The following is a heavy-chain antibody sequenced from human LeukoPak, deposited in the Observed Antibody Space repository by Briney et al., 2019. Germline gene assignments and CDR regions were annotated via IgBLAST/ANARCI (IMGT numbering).Heavy chain of an antibody. CDR2: ISAYNGHT. J-gene: IGHJ3*02. Sequence: ASVKVSCKASGYTFTSYGIGWVRQAPGQGLEGMGWISAYNGHTNYAQKLQGRVTMTTDTSTSTAYMELRSLRSDDTAVYYCARGGRWELPRPYAFDIWGQGTIVTVSS. D-gene: IGHD1-26*01. CDR1: GYTFTSYG. CDR3: ARGGRWELPRPYAFDI. V-gene: IGHV1-18*01.